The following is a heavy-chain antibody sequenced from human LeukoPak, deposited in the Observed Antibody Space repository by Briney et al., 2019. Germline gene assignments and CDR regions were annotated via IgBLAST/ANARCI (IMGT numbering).Heavy chain of an antibody. CDR3: ARVRAAAAGLFDY. J-gene: IGHJ4*02. CDR1: GGSFSGYY. CDR2: IYYSGST. D-gene: IGHD6-13*01. Sequence: SETLSLTCAVYGGSFSGYYWTWIRQPPGKGLEWIGYIYYSGSTYYNPSLKSRVTISVDTSKNQFSLKLSSVTAADTAVYYCARVRAAAAGLFDYWGQGTLVTVSS. V-gene: IGHV4-34*09.